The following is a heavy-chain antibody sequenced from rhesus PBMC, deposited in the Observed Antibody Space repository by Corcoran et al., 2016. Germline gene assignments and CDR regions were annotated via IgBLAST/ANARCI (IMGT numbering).Heavy chain of an antibody. Sequence: QVQLQESGPGVVKPSETLSLTCAVSGGSISSYWWGWIRQPPGKGLEWIGQIYGGGGSPTYNPSLTCRGTISSDTSKTQFYLKLCSVAAGDAAVYYCAKVRYCSGGGCYTVFDYWGQGVLVTVSS. CDR1: GGSISSYW. CDR3: AKVRYCSGGGCYTVFDY. CDR2: IYGGGGSP. J-gene: IGHJ4*01. D-gene: IGHD2-39*02. V-gene: IGHV4-147*01.